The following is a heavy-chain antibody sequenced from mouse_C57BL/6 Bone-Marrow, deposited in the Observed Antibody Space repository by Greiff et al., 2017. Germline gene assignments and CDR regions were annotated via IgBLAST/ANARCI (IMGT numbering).Heavy chain of an antibody. CDR3: ARVGYCAMDY. Sequence: QVQLQQPGAELVMPGASVKLSCKASGYTFTSYWMHWVKQRPGQGLEWIGEIDPSESYTNYNQKFKGKSTLTVDKSSSTAYMQLSSLTSEDSAVYYCARVGYCAMDYWCQGTSVTVSS. V-gene: IGHV1-69*01. J-gene: IGHJ4*01. CDR1: GYTFTSYW. CDR2: IDPSESYT.